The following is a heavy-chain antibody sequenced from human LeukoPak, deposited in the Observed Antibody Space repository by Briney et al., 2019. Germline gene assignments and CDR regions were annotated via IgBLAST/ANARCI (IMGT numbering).Heavy chain of an antibody. CDR2: INPSGGST. CDR1: GYTFTSYY. CDR3: ARDRHRRHYYDSSLHPPLDY. Sequence: ASVKVSCKASGYTFTSYYMHWVRQAPGQGLEWMGIINPSGGSTSYAQKFQGRVTMTRDMSTSTVYMELSSLRSDDTAVYYCARDRHRRHYYDSSLHPPLDYWGQGTLVTVSS. V-gene: IGHV1-46*01. D-gene: IGHD3-22*01. J-gene: IGHJ4*02.